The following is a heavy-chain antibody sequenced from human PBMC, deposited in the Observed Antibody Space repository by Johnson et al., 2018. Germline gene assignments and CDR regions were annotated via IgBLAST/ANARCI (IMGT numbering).Heavy chain of an antibody. CDR2: ISSSGSTI. Sequence: VQLVQSGGGLVQPGGSLRLSCAASGFTFSSYSMNWVRQAPGKGLEWVSYISSSGSTIYYADSVKGRLTISRDNAKNSLYLQMNSLRAEDTAVYYCARDPQLKDYDFWGGYINWFDPWGQGTLVTVSS. CDR3: ARDPQLKDYDFWGGYINWFDP. V-gene: IGHV3-48*01. J-gene: IGHJ5*02. D-gene: IGHD3-3*01. CDR1: GFTFSSYS.